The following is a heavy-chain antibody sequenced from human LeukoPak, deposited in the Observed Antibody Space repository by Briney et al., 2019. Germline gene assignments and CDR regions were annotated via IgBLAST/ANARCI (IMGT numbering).Heavy chain of an antibody. J-gene: IGHJ4*02. D-gene: IGHD5-12*01. CDR2: ISSSSSTV. CDR1: GFTFSDYS. V-gene: IGHV3-48*01. Sequence: GGSLRLSCAASGFTFSDYSMNWVRQAPGKGLEWVSYISSSSSTVYYADSVKGRFTISRDNSKNTLYLQMNSLRAEDTAVYYCAKMGRGYSGYDRWVYFDYWGQGTLVTVSS. CDR3: AKMGRGYSGYDRWVYFDY.